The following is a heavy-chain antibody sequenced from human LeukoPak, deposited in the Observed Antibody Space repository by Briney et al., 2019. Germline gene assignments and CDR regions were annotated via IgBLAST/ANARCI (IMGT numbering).Heavy chain of an antibody. Sequence: GGSLRLSCAASGFTFSSYGMHWVRQAPGKGLEWVAVISYDGSNKYYADSVKGRFTISRDNAKNSLYLQMNSLRAGDTAVYYCARDLHYYDSSGYVADDYWGQGTLVTVSS. V-gene: IGHV3-30*03. CDR3: ARDLHYYDSSGYVADDY. J-gene: IGHJ4*02. CDR1: GFTFSSYG. CDR2: ISYDGSNK. D-gene: IGHD3-22*01.